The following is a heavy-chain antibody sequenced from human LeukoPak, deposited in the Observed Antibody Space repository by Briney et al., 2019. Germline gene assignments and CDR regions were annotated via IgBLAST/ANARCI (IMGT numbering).Heavy chain of an antibody. D-gene: IGHD2-2*01. V-gene: IGHV4-39*07. J-gene: IGHJ3*02. CDR1: GGSISSSSYY. CDR3: ARERCSSTSCPAGSSWAYDAFDI. CDR2: IYYSGST. Sequence: SETLSLTCTVSGGSISSSSYYWGWIRQPPGKGLEWIGSIYYSGSTYYNPSLKSRVTISVDTSKNQFSLKLSSVTAADTAVYYCARERCSSTSCPAGSSWAYDAFDIWGQGTMVTVSS.